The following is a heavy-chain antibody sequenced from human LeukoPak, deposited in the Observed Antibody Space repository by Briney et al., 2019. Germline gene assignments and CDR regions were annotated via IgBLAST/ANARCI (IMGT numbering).Heavy chain of an antibody. CDR3: ASTSHWNYYDY. D-gene: IGHD1-1*01. CDR1: GYTFTSYY. J-gene: IGHJ4*02. CDR2: INPSGGST. V-gene: IGHV1-46*01. Sequence: ASVKVSCKASGYTFTSYYMHWVRQAPGQGLEWMGIINPSGGSTSYAQKFQGRVTMTRDTSTGTVYMELSSLRSEDTAVYYCASTSHWNYYDYWGQGTLVTVSS.